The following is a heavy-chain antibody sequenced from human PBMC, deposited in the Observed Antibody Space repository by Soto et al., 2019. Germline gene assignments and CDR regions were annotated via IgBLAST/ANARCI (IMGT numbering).Heavy chain of an antibody. J-gene: IGHJ5*02. Sequence: ASETLSLTCAVSGGSISSSNWWSWVRQPPGKGLEWIGEIYHSGSTYYNPSLKSRVTISVDTSKNQFSLKLSSVTAADTAVYYCARSTDTQQLVPPWFDPWGQGTLVTVSS. V-gene: IGHV4-4*02. CDR3: ARSTDTQQLVPPWFDP. CDR2: IYHSGST. D-gene: IGHD6-13*01. CDR1: GGSISSSNW.